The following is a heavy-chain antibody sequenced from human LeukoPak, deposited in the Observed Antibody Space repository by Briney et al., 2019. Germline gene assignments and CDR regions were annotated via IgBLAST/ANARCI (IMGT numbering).Heavy chain of an antibody. J-gene: IGHJ3*02. CDR3: ARDAGGRSGSYYYDALDI. Sequence: PGGSLRLACAASGFSVSGYWMTWVRQAAGKGLEWVANIREDGNEKNYMDSVKGRLTISRDNAKNSVFLQMNSLRVEDTAVYYCARDAGGRSGSYYYDALDIWGQGTMVTVSP. CDR1: GFSVSGYW. D-gene: IGHD3-10*01. V-gene: IGHV3-7*01. CDR2: IREDGNEK.